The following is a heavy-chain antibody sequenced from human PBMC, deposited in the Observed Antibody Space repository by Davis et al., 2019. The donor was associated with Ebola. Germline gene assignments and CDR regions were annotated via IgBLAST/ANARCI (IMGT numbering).Heavy chain of an antibody. V-gene: IGHV4-59*08. CDR2: IYHSGST. CDR1: GGSISSYY. J-gene: IGHJ4*02. CDR3: ASSRTGEVDY. D-gene: IGHD3-16*01. Sequence: PGGSLRLSCTVSGGSISSYYWSWIRQPPGKGLEWIGYIYHSGSTNYNPSLKSRVTISVDTSKNQFSLKLSSVTAADTAVYYCASSRTGEVDYWGQGTLVTVSS.